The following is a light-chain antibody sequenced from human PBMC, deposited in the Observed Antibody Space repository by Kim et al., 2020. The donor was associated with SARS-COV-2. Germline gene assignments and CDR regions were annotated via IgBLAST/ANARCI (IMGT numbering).Light chain of an antibody. CDR2: GAS. V-gene: IGKV3-20*01. CDR3: QQYDSSPALT. J-gene: IGKJ4*01. Sequence: EIVLSQSPGTLSLSPGERATLSCRASQSISSSYLAWYQQKCGQAPRLLIYGASSRATGIPDRFSGSGSGTDFTLTISRLEPEDFAVYFCQQYDSSPALTFGGGTKVDIK. CDR1: QSISSSY.